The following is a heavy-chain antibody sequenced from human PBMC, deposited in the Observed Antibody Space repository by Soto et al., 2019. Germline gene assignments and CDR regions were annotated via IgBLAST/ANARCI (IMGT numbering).Heavy chain of an antibody. Sequence: SETLSLTCAVYGGSFSGYYWSWIRQPPGKGLEWIGEINHSGSTNYNPSLKSRVTISVDTSKNQFSLKLSSVTAADTAVYYCARGLSARGDYWGQGTLVTVSS. CDR2: INHSGST. V-gene: IGHV4-34*01. J-gene: IGHJ4*02. D-gene: IGHD6-6*01. CDR1: GGSFSGYY. CDR3: ARGLSARGDY.